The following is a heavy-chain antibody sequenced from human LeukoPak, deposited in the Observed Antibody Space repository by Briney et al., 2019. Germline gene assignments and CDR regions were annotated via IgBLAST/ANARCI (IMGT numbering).Heavy chain of an antibody. J-gene: IGHJ4*02. V-gene: IGHV3-74*01. Sequence: GGSLRLSCAASGFTFSSYWMHWVRQAPGKGLVWVSRINSDGSSTSYADSVKSRFTISRDNAKNTLYLQMNSLRAEDTAVYYCARVWKYTMVRGLDYWGQGTLVTVSS. CDR1: GFTFSSYW. D-gene: IGHD3-10*01. CDR2: INSDGSST. CDR3: ARVWKYTMVRGLDY.